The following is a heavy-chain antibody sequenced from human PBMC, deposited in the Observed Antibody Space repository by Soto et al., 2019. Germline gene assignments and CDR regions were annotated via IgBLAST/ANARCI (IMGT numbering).Heavy chain of an antibody. J-gene: IGHJ4*02. Sequence: EVQLVESGGGLVKPGGSLRLSCAASGFTFSSYSMNWVRQAPGKGLEWVSSISSSSSYIYYADSVKGRFTISTDNAKNSLSLQMNSLRAEDTAVYYCARGIYDFWSGYYPFDYWGQGTLVTVSS. V-gene: IGHV3-21*01. CDR3: ARGIYDFWSGYYPFDY. CDR1: GFTFSSYS. CDR2: ISSSSSYI. D-gene: IGHD3-3*01.